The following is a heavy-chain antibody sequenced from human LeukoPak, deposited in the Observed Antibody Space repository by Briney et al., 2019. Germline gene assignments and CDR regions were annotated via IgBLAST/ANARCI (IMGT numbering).Heavy chain of an antibody. V-gene: IGHV3-23*01. CDR2: ISGSGGYT. CDR1: GFIFSSYA. D-gene: IGHD6-19*01. CDR3: AKAYDSGWPTYY. Sequence: PGGSLRLSCAASGFIFSSYAMSWVRQAPGKGLEWVSSISGSGGYTYYADSVKGRFTISRDNSKNTLYLQMNSLRAEDTAVYYCAKAYDSGWPTYYWGQGTLVTVSS. J-gene: IGHJ4*02.